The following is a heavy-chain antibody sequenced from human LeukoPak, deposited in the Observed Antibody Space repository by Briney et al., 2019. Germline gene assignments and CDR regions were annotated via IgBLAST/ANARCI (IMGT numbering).Heavy chain of an antibody. D-gene: IGHD5-18*01. Sequence: SETLSLTCTVSGDSLSGGYYWSWIRQHPGKGLEWIGSIFYSGSPYYNPSLKSRVIMSVDTSKNQFSLNLSSGTAADTAVYYRARAFVGYHFDYWGQGTLVTVSS. J-gene: IGHJ4*02. V-gene: IGHV4-31*03. CDR1: GDSLSGGYY. CDR3: ARAFVGYHFDY. CDR2: IFYSGSP.